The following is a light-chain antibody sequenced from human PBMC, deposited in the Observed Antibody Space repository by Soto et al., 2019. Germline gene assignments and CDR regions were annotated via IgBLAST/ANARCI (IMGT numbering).Light chain of an antibody. V-gene: IGKV3-20*01. CDR2: GAS. CDR3: HQYTSPPWT. CDR1: QTVPGNY. J-gene: IGKJ1*01. Sequence: ELVLTQSPDTLSLSPGERATLSCRASQTVPGNYLAWFQQKPGQAPRLLIYGASSRAPAIPDRFSGSGSWADFTLTISRLESEDFAIYYCHQYTSPPWTVGQGTRVE.